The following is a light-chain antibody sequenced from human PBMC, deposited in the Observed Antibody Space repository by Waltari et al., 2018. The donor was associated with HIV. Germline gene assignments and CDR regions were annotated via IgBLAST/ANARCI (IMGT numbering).Light chain of an antibody. J-gene: IGLJ2*01. V-gene: IGLV3-21*02. Sequence: SSVLTQPPSVSVAPGQTVSMTCEGNNVGSKDVHWYQQKPGQAPVLVVYDDSDRPSGIPVRFSGSKSGNTATLSISRVEVGDGADYYCQVFDIIIAYVLFGVGTNLTVL. CDR2: DDS. CDR1: NVGSKD. CDR3: QVFDIIIAYVL.